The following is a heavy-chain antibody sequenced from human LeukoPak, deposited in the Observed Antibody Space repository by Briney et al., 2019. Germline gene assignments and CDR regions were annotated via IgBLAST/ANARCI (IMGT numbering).Heavy chain of an antibody. CDR3: AKVGRNYYDSSGPFY. D-gene: IGHD3-22*01. V-gene: IGHV3-23*01. CDR1: GFTFSSYA. CDR2: ISGSGGST. Sequence: GGSLRLSCAASGFTFSSYAMSWVRQAPGKGLEWVSAISGSGGSTYYADSVKGRFTISRDNSKYTLYLQMNSLRAEDTAVYYCAKVGRNYYDSSGPFYWGQGTLVTVSS. J-gene: IGHJ4*02.